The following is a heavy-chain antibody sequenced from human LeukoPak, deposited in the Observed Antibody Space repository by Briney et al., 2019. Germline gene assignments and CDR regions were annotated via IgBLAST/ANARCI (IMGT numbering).Heavy chain of an antibody. D-gene: IGHD3-22*01. J-gene: IGHJ5*02. Sequence: SVKVSCKASGGTFSSYGISWVRQAPGRGLEWMGRIIPVFGTPNYAQKFQGRVTISTDESTSTVYMQLNTLKSEDTAVYYCARGPQLIRDWFDPWGPGTLVTVSS. CDR2: IIPVFGTP. CDR3: ARGPQLIRDWFDP. V-gene: IGHV1-69*05. CDR1: GGTFSSYG.